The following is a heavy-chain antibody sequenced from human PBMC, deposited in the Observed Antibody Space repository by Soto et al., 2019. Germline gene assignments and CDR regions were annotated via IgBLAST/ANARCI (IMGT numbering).Heavy chain of an antibody. D-gene: IGHD1-26*01. V-gene: IGHV3-7*02. CDR3: AIEKVGSNSVHVFDI. J-gene: IGHJ3*02. CDR2: IKQDGSEK. Sequence: GGSLRLSCAASGFTFSSYWMGWIRQAPGKGLEWVANIKQDGSEKHYVDSLKGRFSISRDNAKNSLYLLLNNLRAEDTAVYYCAIEKVGSNSVHVFDIWGQGTMVTVSS. CDR1: GFTFSSYW.